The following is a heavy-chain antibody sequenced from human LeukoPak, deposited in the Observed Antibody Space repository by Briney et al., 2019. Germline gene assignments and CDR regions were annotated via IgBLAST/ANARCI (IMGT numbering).Heavy chain of an antibody. V-gene: IGHV1-46*01. CDR2: ISPGDGRI. CDR1: GYTFTSHS. J-gene: IGHJ6*02. D-gene: IGHD2-15*01. CDR3: ARQQEVTADSFYYAMDV. Sequence: ASVKVSCKASGYTFTSHSVHWVRQAPGQGLDWMGVISPGDGRITYSQKFQRAVTLTSDPSTSTVFMDLRGLRSEDTAVFYCARQQEVTADSFYYAMDVWGQGTTVTVSS.